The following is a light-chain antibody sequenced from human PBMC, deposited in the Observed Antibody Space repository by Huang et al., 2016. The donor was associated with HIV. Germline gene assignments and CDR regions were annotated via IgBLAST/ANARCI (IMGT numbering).Light chain of an antibody. CDR1: QSVSSN. V-gene: IGKV3-15*01. CDR3: QQYQDWPRT. CDR2: GSS. J-gene: IGKJ1*01. Sequence: EIVMTQSPGTLSLSPGERATLSCRHSQSVSSNLAWYQHKPGQAPRLLIYGSSTRATGVPARFSGSGSGTEFTLTISSLQSDDFVVYYCQQYQDWPRTFGQGTKVEIK.